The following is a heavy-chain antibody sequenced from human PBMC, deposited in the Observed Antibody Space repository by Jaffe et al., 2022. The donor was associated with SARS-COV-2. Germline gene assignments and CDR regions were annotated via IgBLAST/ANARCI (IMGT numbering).Heavy chain of an antibody. V-gene: IGHV1-46*01. CDR2: INPSGGST. CDR1: GYTFTSYY. D-gene: IGHD3-22*01. Sequence: QVQLVQSGAEVKKPGASVKVSCKASGYTFTSYYMHWVRQAPGQGLEWMGIINPSGGSTSYAQKFQGRVTMTRDTSTSTVYMELSSLRSEDTAVYYCASEAYYYDSSGYYSSFDYWGQGTLVTVSS. J-gene: IGHJ4*02. CDR3: ASEAYYYDSSGYYSSFDY.